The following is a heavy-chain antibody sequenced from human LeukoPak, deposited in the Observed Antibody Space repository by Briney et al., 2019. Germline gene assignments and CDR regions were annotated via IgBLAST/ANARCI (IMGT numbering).Heavy chain of an antibody. J-gene: IGHJ6*02. CDR2: ISAYNGNT. CDR3: ARAHYYGSGSYYSGYYYGMDV. V-gene: IGHV1-18*01. D-gene: IGHD3-10*01. CDR1: GYTFTSYG. Sequence: ASVKVSCKASGYTFTSYGINWVRQAPGQGLEWMGWISAYNGNTNYAQKLQGRVTMTTDTSTSTAYMELRSLRSDDTAVYYCARAHYYGSGSYYSGYYYGMDVWGQGTTVTVSS.